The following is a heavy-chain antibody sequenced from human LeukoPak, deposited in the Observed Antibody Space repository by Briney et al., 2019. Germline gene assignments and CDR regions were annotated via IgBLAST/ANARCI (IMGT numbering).Heavy chain of an antibody. Sequence: ASVKVSCKASGYTFTSYGISWVRQAPGQGLEWMGWISAYNGNTNYAQKLQGRVTMTTDTSTSTAYMELRSLRSDDTAVYYCARVQSGNYYDSSGYYYWGLGTLVTVSS. CDR2: ISAYNGNT. J-gene: IGHJ4*02. CDR3: ARVQSGNYYDSSGYYY. CDR1: GYTFTSYG. V-gene: IGHV1-18*01. D-gene: IGHD3-22*01.